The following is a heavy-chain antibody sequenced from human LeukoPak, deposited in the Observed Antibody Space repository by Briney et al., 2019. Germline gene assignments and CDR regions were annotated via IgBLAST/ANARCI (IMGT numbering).Heavy chain of an antibody. CDR1: GGSISSYY. Sequence: SETLSLTCTVSGGSISSYYWSWIRQPPGKGLEWIGYIYYSGSTNYNPSLKSRVTISVDTSKNQFSLKLSSVTAADTAVYYCARLPVGPAAGHDYWGQGTLVTVSS. J-gene: IGHJ4*02. CDR3: ARLPVGPAAGHDY. V-gene: IGHV4-59*08. CDR2: IYYSGST. D-gene: IGHD6-13*01.